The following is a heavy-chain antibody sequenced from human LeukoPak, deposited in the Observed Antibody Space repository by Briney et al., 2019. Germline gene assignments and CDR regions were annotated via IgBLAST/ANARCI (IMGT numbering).Heavy chain of an antibody. J-gene: IGHJ5*02. CDR2: IIPIFGTA. Sequence: SVKLSCKASGGTFSSYAISWVRQAPGQGLEWMGGIIPIFGTANYAQKFQGRVTMTADESTSTAYMELSSLRSEDTAVYYCARDRIQFSLSWFDPWGQGTLVTVSS. CDR3: ARDRIQFSLSWFDP. D-gene: IGHD5-18*01. CDR1: GGTFSSYA. V-gene: IGHV1-69*01.